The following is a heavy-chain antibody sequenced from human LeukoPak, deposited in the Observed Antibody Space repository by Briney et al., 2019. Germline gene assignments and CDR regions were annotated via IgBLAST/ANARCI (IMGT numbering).Heavy chain of an antibody. CDR3: AKAIISPSTHFDY. Sequence: GGSLRLSCAASGFTFSSYAMSWVRQAPGKGLEWVSAISGSGGSTYYADSVKGRFTIPRDNSKNTLYLQMNSLRAEDTAVYYCAKAIISPSTHFDYWGQGTLVTVSS. CDR2: ISGSGGST. J-gene: IGHJ4*02. D-gene: IGHD3-10*01. CDR1: GFTFSSYA. V-gene: IGHV3-23*01.